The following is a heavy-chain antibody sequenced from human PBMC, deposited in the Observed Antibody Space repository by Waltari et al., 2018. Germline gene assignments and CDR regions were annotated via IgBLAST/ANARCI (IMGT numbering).Heavy chain of an antibody. V-gene: IGHV3-30*18. D-gene: IGHD6-13*01. J-gene: IGHJ3*02. CDR1: GFTFSSYG. Sequence: QVQLVESGGGVVQPGRSLRLSCAASGFTFSSYGMHWVRQAPGKGLEWVAVIWYDGSNKYYEDSVKGRFTISRDNSKNTLYLQMNSLRAEDTAMYYCAKDEAAAADWNAFDIWGQGTMVTVSS. CDR3: AKDEAAAADWNAFDI. CDR2: IWYDGSNK.